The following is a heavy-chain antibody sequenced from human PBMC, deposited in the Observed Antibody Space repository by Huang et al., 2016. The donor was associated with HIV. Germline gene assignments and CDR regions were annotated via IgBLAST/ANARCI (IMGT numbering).Heavy chain of an antibody. CDR2: IDYSGTT. CDR3: ARHWEATFYYYYYMDV. V-gene: IGHV4-39*01. J-gene: IGHJ6*03. CDR1: GDSISSSSYY. Sequence: QLQESGPGLVRPSETLSLTCTVSGDSISSSSYYWAGIRHPPGRGLEWIGNIDYSGTTYYSTSLKSRITLSVDTSKNQFSLKVRSVTAADTAIYYCARHWEATFYYYYYMDVWGTGTTVTVSS. D-gene: IGHD1-26*01.